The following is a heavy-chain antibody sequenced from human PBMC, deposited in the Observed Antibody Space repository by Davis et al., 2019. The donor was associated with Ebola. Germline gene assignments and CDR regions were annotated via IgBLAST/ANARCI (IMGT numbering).Heavy chain of an antibody. V-gene: IGHV3-23*01. CDR1: GFTLMNHG. CDR2: TSAGGGPT. J-gene: IGHJ5*02. D-gene: IGHD2-21*02. CDR3: GRGGFHCGGDCGHRFDP. Sequence: PGGSLRLSCAASGFTLMNHGVSWVRQAPGKGLEWVSHTSAGGGPTYGDSIRGRFTISRDISTNTLYLQMNSLRVEDTAVYYCGRGGFHCGGDCGHRFDPWGQGTPVTVSS.